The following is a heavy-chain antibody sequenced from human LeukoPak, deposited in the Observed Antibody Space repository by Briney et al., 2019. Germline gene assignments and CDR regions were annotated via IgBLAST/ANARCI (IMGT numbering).Heavy chain of an antibody. CDR2: ISGSGGST. J-gene: IGHJ4*02. CDR1: GFTFSSYA. D-gene: IGHD4-11*01. Sequence: GGSLRLSCAASGFTFSSYAMSWVRQAPGKGLEWVSAISGSGGSTYYADSVKGRFTISKDNSKNTLYLQMNSLRAEDTAVYYCAKVARSKTTVTTYFDYWGQGTLVTVSS. V-gene: IGHV3-23*01. CDR3: AKVARSKTTVTTYFDY.